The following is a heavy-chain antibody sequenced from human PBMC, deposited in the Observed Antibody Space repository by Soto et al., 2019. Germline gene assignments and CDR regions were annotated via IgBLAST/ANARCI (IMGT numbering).Heavy chain of an antibody. V-gene: IGHV1-3*01. CDR3: ARPRDFYPNGFDI. D-gene: IGHD3-3*01. CDR2: INAGNGNT. J-gene: IGHJ3*02. Sequence: ASVKVSCKASGYTFTSYAMHWVRQAPGQRLEWMGWINAGNGNTKYSQKFQGRVTITRDTSASTAYMELSSLRSEDTAVYYCARPRDFYPNGFDIWGQGTMVTVSS. CDR1: GYTFTSYA.